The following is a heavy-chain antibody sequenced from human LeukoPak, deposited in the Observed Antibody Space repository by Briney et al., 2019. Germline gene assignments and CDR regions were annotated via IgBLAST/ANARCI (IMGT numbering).Heavy chain of an antibody. Sequence: GGSLRLSCAASGFTFNNHAMSWFRQAPGKGLEWDSAISGSGGSTYYADSVKGRFTISRDNSKNTLYLQMNSLRAEDTAVYYCESFTDGDYAGGDDAFDIWGQGTMVTDSS. CDR1: GFTFNNHA. CDR3: ESFTDGDYAGGDDAFDI. D-gene: IGHD4-17*01. V-gene: IGHV3-23*01. CDR2: ISGSGGST. J-gene: IGHJ3*02.